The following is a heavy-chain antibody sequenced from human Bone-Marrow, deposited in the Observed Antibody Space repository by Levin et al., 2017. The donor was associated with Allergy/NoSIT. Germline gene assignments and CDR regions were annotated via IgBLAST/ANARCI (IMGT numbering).Heavy chain of an antibody. CDR1: GDSMNSSY. CDR3: ARATSDSDYIWGTYRYTGAFDI. J-gene: IGHJ3*02. Sequence: SQTLSLTCTVSGDSMNSSYWSWIRQPPGKGPEWIGNIFYSGSTNYNPSLKSRVTISVDTSKKQFSLKLTSVTAADTAVYYCARATSDSDYIWGTYRYTGAFDIWGQGTMVTVSS. V-gene: IGHV4-59*01. CDR2: IFYSGST. D-gene: IGHD3-16*02.